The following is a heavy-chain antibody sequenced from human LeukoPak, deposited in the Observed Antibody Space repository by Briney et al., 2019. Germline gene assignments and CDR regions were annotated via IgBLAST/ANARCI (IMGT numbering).Heavy chain of an antibody. CDR2: FGSAGDT. CDR1: GFPFSAYD. CDR3: VRGALPGDNWYFDL. Sequence: GGSLRLSCETSGFPFSAYDMHWVRQAPGKGLEWGSAFGSAGDTYYPGAVRGRFTISRDYAKNSLYLQMNSLRTGDPAVYFCVRGALPGDNWYFDLWGRGTLVTVAS. V-gene: IGHV3-13*01. J-gene: IGHJ2*01.